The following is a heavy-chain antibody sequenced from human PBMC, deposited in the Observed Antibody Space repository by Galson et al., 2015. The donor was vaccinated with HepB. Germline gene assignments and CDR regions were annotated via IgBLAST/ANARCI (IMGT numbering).Heavy chain of an antibody. D-gene: IGHD6-13*01. J-gene: IGHJ6*03. CDR1: GYTFTSYD. CDR2: MNPNSGNT. V-gene: IGHV1-8*01. Sequence: SVKVSCKASGYTFTSYDINWVRQATGQGLEWMGWMNPNSGNTGYAQKFQGRVTMTRNTSISTAYMELSSLRSEDTAVYYCARSGKQQLSTLLYYYYYYMDVWGKGTTVTVSS. CDR3: ARSGKQQLSTLLYYYYYYMDV.